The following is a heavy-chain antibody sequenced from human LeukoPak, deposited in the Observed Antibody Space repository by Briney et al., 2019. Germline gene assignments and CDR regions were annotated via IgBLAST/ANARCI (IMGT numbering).Heavy chain of an antibody. V-gene: IGHV1-69*13. CDR3: ARSEDIVATVPDY. CDR2: IIPIFGTA. D-gene: IGHD5-12*01. Sequence: SVKVSCKASGGTFSSYAISWVRQAPGQGLEWMGGIIPIFGTANYAQKFQGRVTITADESTSTAYMELSSLRSEDTAVYYCARSEDIVATVPDYWGQGTLVTASS. J-gene: IGHJ4*02. CDR1: GGTFSSYA.